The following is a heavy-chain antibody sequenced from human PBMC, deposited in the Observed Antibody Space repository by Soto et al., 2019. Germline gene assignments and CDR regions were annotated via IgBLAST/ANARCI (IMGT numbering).Heavy chain of an antibody. CDR2: IYYSGST. CDR1: GGSISSYH. CDR3: ARFTTYYDFWRCHVDY. D-gene: IGHD3-3*01. Sequence: PSETLSLTCTVSGGSISSYHWSWIRQPPGKGLEWIGYIYYSGSTNYNPSLKSRVTISVDTSKNQFSLKLSSVTAADTAVYYCARFTTYYDFWRCHVDYWGQGTLVT. J-gene: IGHJ4*02. V-gene: IGHV4-59*08.